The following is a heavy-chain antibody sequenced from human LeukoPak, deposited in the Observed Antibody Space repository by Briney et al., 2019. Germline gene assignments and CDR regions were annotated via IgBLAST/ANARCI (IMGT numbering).Heavy chain of an antibody. CDR3: ARKEGGQLVNTRRWFDP. Sequence: SETLSLTCAVYGGSFSGYYWSWIRQPPGKGLEWIGEINHSGSTNYNPSLKSRVTISVDTSKNQFSLKLRSVTAADTAVYYCARKEGGQLVNTRRWFDPWGQGTLVTVSS. CDR2: INHSGST. J-gene: IGHJ5*02. CDR1: GGSFSGYY. D-gene: IGHD6-13*01. V-gene: IGHV4-34*01.